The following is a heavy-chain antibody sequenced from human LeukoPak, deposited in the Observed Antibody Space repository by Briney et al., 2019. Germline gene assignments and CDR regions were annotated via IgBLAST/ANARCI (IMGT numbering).Heavy chain of an antibody. CDR3: ARGDLDRYFDY. Sequence: PVASVKVSCKASGGTFSSYAISWMRQAPGQGLEWMGGIIPIFGTANYAQKFQGRVTITADESTSTAYMELSSLRSEDTAVYYCARGDLDRYFDYWGQGTLVTVSS. D-gene: IGHD3-16*01. CDR1: GGTFSSYA. CDR2: IIPIFGTA. V-gene: IGHV1-69*13. J-gene: IGHJ4*02.